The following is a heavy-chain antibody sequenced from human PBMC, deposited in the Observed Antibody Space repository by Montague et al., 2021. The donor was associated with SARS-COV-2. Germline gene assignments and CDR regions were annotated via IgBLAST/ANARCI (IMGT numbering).Heavy chain of an antibody. Sequence: SETLSLTCAVHGGSLSGYYWSWIRQPPEKGLEWIGEINHSANTKYNPSLKSPVTISIDTSKNQFSLKMTSVTAADTATYYCASGIYPSGSYYNRYYYGLNIWGPGATVIASS. D-gene: IGHD3-10*01. CDR1: GGSLSGYY. V-gene: IGHV4-34*01. CDR2: INHSANT. J-gene: IGHJ6*02. CDR3: ASGIYPSGSYYNRYYYGLNI.